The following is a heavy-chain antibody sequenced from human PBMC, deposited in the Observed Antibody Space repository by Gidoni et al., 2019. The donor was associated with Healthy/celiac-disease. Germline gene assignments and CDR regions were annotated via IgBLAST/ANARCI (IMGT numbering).Heavy chain of an antibody. J-gene: IGHJ4*02. CDR2: INHSGST. V-gene: IGHV4-34*01. Sequence: QVQLQQWGAGLLKPSETLSLTCAVYGGSFSGYYWCWIRQPPGKGLECIGKINHSGSTNYNPSLKSRVTISVDTSKNQFSLKLSSVTAADTAVYYCAREYGSDFDYWGQGTLXTVSS. D-gene: IGHD3-10*01. CDR1: GGSFSGYY. CDR3: AREYGSDFDY.